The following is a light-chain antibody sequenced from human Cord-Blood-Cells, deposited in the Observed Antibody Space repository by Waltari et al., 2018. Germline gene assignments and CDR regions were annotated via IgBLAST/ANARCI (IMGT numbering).Light chain of an antibody. CDR1: SSDVGSYNL. CDR2: EVS. Sequence: QSALTQPASVSGSPGQSITLSCPGTSSDVGSYNLVSWYQQHPGKAPKLMIYEVSKRPSGVSNRFSGSKSGNTASLTISGLQAEDEADYYCCSYAGSSTPYVFGTGTKVTVL. CDR3: CSYAGSSTPYV. V-gene: IGLV2-23*02. J-gene: IGLJ1*01.